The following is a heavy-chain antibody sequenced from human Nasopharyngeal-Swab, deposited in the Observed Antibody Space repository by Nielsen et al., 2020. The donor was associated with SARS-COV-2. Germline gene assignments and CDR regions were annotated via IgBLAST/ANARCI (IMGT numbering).Heavy chain of an antibody. CDR1: GFTFSSYS. J-gene: IGHJ5*02. CDR3: AREQITGSLYNWFDP. V-gene: IGHV3-21*01. D-gene: IGHD1-20*01. CDR2: ISSSSSYL. Sequence: GGSLRLSCAASGFTFSSYSMNWVRQAPGKGLEWVSSISSSSSYLYYADSVKGRFTISRDNAKNSLYLQMNSLRAEDTAVYYCAREQITGSLYNWFDPWGQGTLVTVSS.